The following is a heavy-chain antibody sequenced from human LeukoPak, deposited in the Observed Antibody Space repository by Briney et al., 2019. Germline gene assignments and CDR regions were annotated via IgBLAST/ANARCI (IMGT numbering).Heavy chain of an antibody. CDR2: IGGDGGGT. CDR1: GFTFSTYT. V-gene: IGHV3-23*01. CDR3: AKDQRIFDY. Sequence: GGSLRLSCIASGFTFSTYTMAWVRQAQGGGLEWVSAIGGDGGGTFYADSVKGRFAISRDNSKSTLYLQMNSLRAEDTAVYYCAKDQRIFDYWGQGTLVTVSS. J-gene: IGHJ4*02. D-gene: IGHD6-25*01.